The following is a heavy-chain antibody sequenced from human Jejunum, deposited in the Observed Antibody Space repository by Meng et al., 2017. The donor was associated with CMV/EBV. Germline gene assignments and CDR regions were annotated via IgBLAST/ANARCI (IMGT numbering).Heavy chain of an antibody. J-gene: IGHJ4*02. CDR2: MYCGGSP. V-gene: IGHV4-31*03. Sequence: PGLVNYSQTLSLPCTVSGGFVMSGGYYCTWFRQHPGQGLEWFGHMYCGGSPFYNPSLRTRVNISIGTSKNQFSLNLRSVTAADTAVYYCARVSSGWDYFDYWGQGTLVTVSS. D-gene: IGHD6-19*01. CDR3: ARVSSGWDYFDY. CDR1: GGFVMSGGYY.